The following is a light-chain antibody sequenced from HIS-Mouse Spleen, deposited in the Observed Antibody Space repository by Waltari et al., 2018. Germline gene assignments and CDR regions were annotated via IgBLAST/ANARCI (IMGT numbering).Light chain of an antibody. CDR1: QGISSY. CDR2: AAS. J-gene: IGKJ1*01. CDR3: QQQNSYPPT. V-gene: IGKV1-9*01. Sequence: DIQLTQSPSFLSASVGDRVTITYRASQGISSYLAWYQQKPGKAPKLLIYAASTLQSGVPSRFSGRGAGTEFTLTISSLKPEDFATYYCQQQNSYPPTFGQGTKVEIK.